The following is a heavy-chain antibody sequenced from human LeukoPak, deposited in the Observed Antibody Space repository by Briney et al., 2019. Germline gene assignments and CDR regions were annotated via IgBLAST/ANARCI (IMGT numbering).Heavy chain of an antibody. J-gene: IGHJ4*02. V-gene: IGHV4-31*03. CDR3: ARSSGYEDNNFDY. CDR1: GGSISSGGYY. D-gene: IGHD5-12*01. CDR2: IYYSGST. Sequence: SETLSLTCTVSGGSISSGGYYWSWIRQHPGKGLEWIGYIYYSGSTYYNPSLKSRVTISVDTSKNQFSLKLSSATAADTAVYYCARSSGYEDNNFDYWGQGTLVTVSS.